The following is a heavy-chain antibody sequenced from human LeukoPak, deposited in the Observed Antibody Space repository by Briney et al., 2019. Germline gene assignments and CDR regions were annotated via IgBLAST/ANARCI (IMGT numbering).Heavy chain of an antibody. D-gene: IGHD6-25*01. V-gene: IGHV3-11*01. CDR1: GFTFSDYY. CDR3: AKEVKAATNWFDP. CDR2: ISFSGTNT. Sequence: GGSLRLSCAASGFTFSDYYMSWIRQAPGKGLEWVSAISFSGTNTYYADSVKGRFTISRDNLKNTLYLQMNSLGAEDTAVYFCAKEVKAATNWFDPWGQGTLVTVSS. J-gene: IGHJ5*02.